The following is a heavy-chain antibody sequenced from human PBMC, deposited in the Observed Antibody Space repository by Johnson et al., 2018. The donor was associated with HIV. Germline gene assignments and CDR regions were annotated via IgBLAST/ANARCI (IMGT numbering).Heavy chain of an antibody. CDR2: IGSSDDST. V-gene: IGHV3-23*04. Sequence: VQLVESGGGLVQPGGSLRLSCAASGFSFSRYAMSWVRQTPGKGLEWVSVIGSSDDSTYYADSVKGRFTISRDNSKNTLSLQMNSLRAEDTAVYYCAKGRSGSSYDAFDIWGRGTMVTVSS. CDR1: GFSFSRYA. J-gene: IGHJ3*02. D-gene: IGHD6-6*01. CDR3: AKGRSGSSYDAFDI.